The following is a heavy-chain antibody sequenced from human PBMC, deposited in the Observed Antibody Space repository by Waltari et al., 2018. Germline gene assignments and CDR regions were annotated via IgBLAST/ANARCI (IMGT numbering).Heavy chain of an antibody. J-gene: IGHJ4*02. CDR1: GFTFSTYA. V-gene: IGHV3-23*01. CDR2: ISNSGGNT. CDR3: VKGGSFDY. Sequence: EVQLLDSGGGLVQPGGSLRLSCAASGFTFSTYAMHWVRQAPGKGLEGVSGISNSGGNTYYADSVKGRYTISRDNSKNTLYLQMSSLRVDDTAIYYCVKGGSFDYWGQGALVIVSS.